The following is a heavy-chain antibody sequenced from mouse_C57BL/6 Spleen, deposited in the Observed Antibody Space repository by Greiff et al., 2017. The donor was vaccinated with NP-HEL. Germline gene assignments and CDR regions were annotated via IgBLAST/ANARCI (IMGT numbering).Heavy chain of an antibody. CDR1: GYTFTSYW. CDR3: GRVRVIYDYSYYAMVC. CDR2: IHPNSGST. J-gene: IGHJ4*01. V-gene: IGHV1-64*01. Sequence: QVQLQQPGAELVKPGASVKLSCKASGYTFTSYWMHWVKQRPGQGLEWIGMIHPNSGSTNYNEKFKSKATLTVDKSSSTAYMQLSSLTSEDSAVYYCGRVRVIYDYSYYAMVCWGQGTSVTVSS. D-gene: IGHD2-4*01.